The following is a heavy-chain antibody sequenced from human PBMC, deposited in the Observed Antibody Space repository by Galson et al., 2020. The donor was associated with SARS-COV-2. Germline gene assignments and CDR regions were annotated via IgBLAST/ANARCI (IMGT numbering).Heavy chain of an antibody. J-gene: IGHJ5*02. Sequence: SETLSLTCTVSGGSISSGDYYWNWLRQPPGKGLEWIGYIYYSGSTYYNPSLKSRVAISIGTSKNQFSLKLSSVTAADTAVYYCARASRYFDGSGYTWGQGTMVTVSS. V-gene: IGHV4-30-4*01. CDR1: GGSISSGDYY. D-gene: IGHD3-22*01. CDR3: ARASRYFDGSGYT. CDR2: IYYSGST.